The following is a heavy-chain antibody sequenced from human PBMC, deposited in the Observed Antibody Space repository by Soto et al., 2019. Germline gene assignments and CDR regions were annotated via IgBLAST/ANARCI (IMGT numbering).Heavy chain of an antibody. J-gene: IGHJ5*02. CDR1: GGSISSYY. CDR3: ARDPPRDYYGSGSYSNWFDP. D-gene: IGHD3-10*01. CDR2: IYTSGST. Sequence: SETLSLTCTVSGGSISSYYWSWIRQPAGKGLEWIGRIYTSGSTNYNPSLKSRVTMSVDTSKNQFSLKLSSVTAADTAVYYCARDPPRDYYGSGSYSNWFDPWGQGTLVTVS. V-gene: IGHV4-4*07.